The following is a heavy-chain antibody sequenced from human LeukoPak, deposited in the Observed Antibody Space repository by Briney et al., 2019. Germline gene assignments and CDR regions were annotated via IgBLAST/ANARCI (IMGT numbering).Heavy chain of an antibody. J-gene: IGHJ5*02. CDR2: ISYDGSNK. D-gene: IGHD3-22*01. CDR3: ARDLGQYYDTSDNWFDP. Sequence: GGSLRLSCAASGFTFSNYGMHWVRQAPGKGLEWVAIISYDGSNKSYADSVKGRFTISRDNAKNTLNLQMNSLRAEDTAVYYCARDLGQYYDTSDNWFDPWGQGTLVTVSS. CDR1: GFTFSNYG. V-gene: IGHV3-30*03.